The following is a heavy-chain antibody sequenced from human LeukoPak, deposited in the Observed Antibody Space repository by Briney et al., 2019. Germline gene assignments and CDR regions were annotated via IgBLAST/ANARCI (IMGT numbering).Heavy chain of an antibody. J-gene: IGHJ4*02. CDR1: GYTFTGYY. D-gene: IGHD1-26*01. CDR3: ARGDSGSYSPSAF. CDR2: INPNTGDT. V-gene: IGHV1-2*06. Sequence: ASVNVSCKASGYTFTGYYIHWVRQAPGQGLEWMGRINPNTGDTHYERKFRGRVTMTRDTSITTAYMELSRLRSDDTARIYCARGDSGSYSPSAFWGQGTLVTVS.